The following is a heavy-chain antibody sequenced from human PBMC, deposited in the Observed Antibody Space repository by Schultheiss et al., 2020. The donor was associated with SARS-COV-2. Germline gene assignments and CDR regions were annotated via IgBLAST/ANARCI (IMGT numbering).Heavy chain of an antibody. Sequence: SETLSLTCTVSGGSIRSDFWSWIRQPPGRGPEWIGYIHYSGYSTYNPSLKSRVTISVDTSKNQFSLKLASVTAADTALYYCAKVDPAPPIARPDVNWFESWGQGALVTVSS. CDR2: IHYSGYS. V-gene: IGHV4-59*01. CDR1: GGSIRSDF. J-gene: IGHJ5*01. D-gene: IGHD2-15*01. CDR3: AKVDPAPPIARPDVNWFES.